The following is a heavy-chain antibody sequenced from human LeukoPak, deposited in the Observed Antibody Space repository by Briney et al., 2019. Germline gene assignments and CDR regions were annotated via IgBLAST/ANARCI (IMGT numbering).Heavy chain of an antibody. D-gene: IGHD6-19*01. J-gene: IGHJ4*02. CDR2: ISGSGGST. CDR1: GFTFSSYA. V-gene: IGHV3-23*01. CDR3: AKGGYSSDWYNQIEPYYFDY. Sequence: GGSLRLSCAASGFTFSSYAMSWVRQAPGKGLEWVSAISGSGGSTYYADSVKGRFTISRDNSKNTLCLQMNSLRAEDTAVYYCAKGGYSSDWYNQIEPYYFDYWGQGTLVTVSS.